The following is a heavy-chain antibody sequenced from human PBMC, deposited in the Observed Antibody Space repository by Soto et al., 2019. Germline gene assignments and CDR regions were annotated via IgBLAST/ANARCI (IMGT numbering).Heavy chain of an antibody. CDR3: ARVYYSNLPYYFYYMDV. CDR2: IRYDGSNK. D-gene: IGHD4-4*01. Sequence: PGGSLRLSCTASGFTFSSYAMSWVRQAPGKGLEWVAVIRYDGSNKYYADSVKGRFTISRDNAKNSLYLQMNSLRAEDTAVYFCARVYYSNLPYYFYYMDVWGQGTTVTVSS. V-gene: IGHV3-30-3*01. CDR1: GFTFSSYA. J-gene: IGHJ6*02.